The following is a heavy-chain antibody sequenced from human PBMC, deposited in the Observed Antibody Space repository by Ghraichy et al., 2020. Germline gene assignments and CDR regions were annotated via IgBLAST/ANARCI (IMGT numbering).Heavy chain of an antibody. CDR3: AKNIGTVDPFDY. D-gene: IGHD6-19*01. CDR1: GFTFSNYA. V-gene: IGHV3-23*01. CDR2: ISRSGDRT. Sequence: GGSLILSCAASGFTFSNYAMSWVRQAPGKGPEWVSAISRSGDRTYYADSVKGRFTISRDSSKNTLYLQMNSLRAEDTAVYYCAKNIGTVDPFDYWGQGTLVTVSS. J-gene: IGHJ4*02.